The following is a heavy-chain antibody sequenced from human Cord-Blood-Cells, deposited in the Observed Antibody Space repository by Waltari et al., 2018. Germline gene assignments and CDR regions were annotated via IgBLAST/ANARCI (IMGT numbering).Heavy chain of an antibody. J-gene: IGHJ4*02. Sequence: EVQLLESGGGLVQPGGSLRLSCAASGFTFSSYAMSWVRPAPGKGVEWVSAISGSGGSTYYADSVKGRFTISRDNSKNTLYLQMNSLRAEDTAVYYCAKDRGGSSDYFDYWGQGTLVTVSS. D-gene: IGHD6-6*01. CDR1: GFTFSSYA. CDR2: ISGSGGST. V-gene: IGHV3-23*01. CDR3: AKDRGGSSDYFDY.